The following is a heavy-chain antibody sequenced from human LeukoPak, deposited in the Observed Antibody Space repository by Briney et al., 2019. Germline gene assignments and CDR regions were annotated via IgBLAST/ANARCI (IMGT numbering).Heavy chain of an antibody. CDR1: GFTFSSYG. Sequence: PGGSLRLSCAASGFTFSSYGMSWVRQAPGKGLEWVSDISGSGRATNYADSVKGRFTVSRDRSKNTVDLQMNSLRAEDTAVYYCAKTISGYCSSTSCLNWFDPWGQGTLVTVSS. D-gene: IGHD2-2*03. J-gene: IGHJ5*02. CDR2: ISGSGRAT. CDR3: AKTISGYCSSTSCLNWFDP. V-gene: IGHV3-23*01.